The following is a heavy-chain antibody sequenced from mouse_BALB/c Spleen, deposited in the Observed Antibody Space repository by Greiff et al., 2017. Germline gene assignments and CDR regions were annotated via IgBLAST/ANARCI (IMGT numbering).Heavy chain of an antibody. D-gene: IGHD1-1*01. Sequence: VQLQQPGAELVRPGASVKLSCKASGYTFTSYWINWVKQRPGQGLEWIGNIYPSDSYTNYNQKFKDKATLTVDKSSSTAYMQLSSPTSEDSAVYYCTLYYYGSSYYFDYWGQGTTLTVSS. CDR1: GYTFTSYW. CDR3: TLYYYGSSYYFDY. CDR2: IYPSDSYT. J-gene: IGHJ2*01. V-gene: IGHV1-69*02.